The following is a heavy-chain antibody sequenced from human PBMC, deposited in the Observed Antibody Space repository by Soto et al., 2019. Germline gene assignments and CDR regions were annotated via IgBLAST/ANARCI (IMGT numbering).Heavy chain of an antibody. D-gene: IGHD3-3*02. V-gene: IGHV4-39*01. CDR1: GYSITAGGYY. Sequence: PSETLSLTCFVSGYSITAGGYYWSWNRHHPGKGLEWIGSIFYGVSTYYNPSLKSRVTVSVDTSKNQFSLNLRSVTAADTAVYYCARLPSRHLVDYWGQGTLVTVS. J-gene: IGHJ4*02. CDR3: ARLPSRHLVDY. CDR2: IFYGVST.